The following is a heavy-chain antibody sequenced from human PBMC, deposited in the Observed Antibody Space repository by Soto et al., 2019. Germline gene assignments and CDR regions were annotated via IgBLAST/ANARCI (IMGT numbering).Heavy chain of an antibody. CDR3: ARDRSSSANYYYYYMDV. CDR1: GYTFTGYY. D-gene: IGHD6-6*01. CDR2: INPNSGGT. V-gene: IGHV1-2*04. J-gene: IGHJ6*03. Sequence: GAQMKVSFKASGYTFTGYYMHWGRQAPGQRLEWMGWINPNSGGTNYAQKFQGWVTMTRDTSISTAYMELSRLRSDDTAVYYCARDRSSSANYYYYYMDVWGKGTTVTVSS.